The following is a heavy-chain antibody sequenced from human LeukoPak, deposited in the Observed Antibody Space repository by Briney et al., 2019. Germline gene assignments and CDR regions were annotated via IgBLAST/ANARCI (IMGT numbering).Heavy chain of an antibody. CDR3: ARAGSYYYDSSGYYDY. J-gene: IGHJ4*02. CDR1: GGSFSGYY. Sequence: SETLSLTCAVYGGSFSGYYWSWIRQPPGKGLEWIGEINHSGSTNYNPSLKSRVTISVDTSKNQFSLKLSSVTAAATAVYYWARAGSYYYDSSGYYDYWGQGTLVTVSS. D-gene: IGHD3-22*01. V-gene: IGHV4-34*09. CDR2: INHSGST.